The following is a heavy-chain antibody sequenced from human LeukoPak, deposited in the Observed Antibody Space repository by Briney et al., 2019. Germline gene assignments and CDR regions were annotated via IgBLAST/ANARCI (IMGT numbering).Heavy chain of an antibody. CDR2: IIPIFGTA. Sequence: GASVKVSCKASGYTFTSYAISWVRQAPGQGLEWMGGIIPIFGTANYAQKFQGRVTITADESTSTAYMELSSLRSEDTAVYYCARDEYCSGGSCYPSEVWGQGTLVTVSS. J-gene: IGHJ4*02. CDR1: GYTFTSYA. V-gene: IGHV1-69*13. CDR3: ARDEYCSGGSCYPSEV. D-gene: IGHD2-15*01.